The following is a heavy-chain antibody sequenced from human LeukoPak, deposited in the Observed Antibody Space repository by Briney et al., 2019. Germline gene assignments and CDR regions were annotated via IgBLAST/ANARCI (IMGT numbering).Heavy chain of an antibody. CDR1: GFTFSSYS. J-gene: IGHJ3*02. CDR3: ARHLSYYDIPDAFDI. V-gene: IGHV3-21*01. D-gene: IGHD3-9*01. Sequence: GGSLRLSCAGSGFTFSSYSMNWVRQAPGKGLEWVSSISSSSGSIYYADSVRGRFTISRDIAKKSLYLQMNGLRAEDTAVYYCARHLSYYDIPDAFDIWGQGTMVTVSS. CDR2: ISSSSGSI.